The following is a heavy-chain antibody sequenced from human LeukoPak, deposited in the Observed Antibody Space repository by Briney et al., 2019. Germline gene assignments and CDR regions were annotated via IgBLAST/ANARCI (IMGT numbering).Heavy chain of an antibody. CDR3: AKAPPPYCSGGSCFDAFDI. Sequence: PGGSLRLSCAAPGFTFSSFAMSWVRQAPGKGLEWVSSISHSAYSTYYADSVKGRFTISRGNSKNTLYLQMSSLRAEDTAVYYCAKAPPPYCSGGSCFDAFDIWGQGTMVTVSS. V-gene: IGHV3-23*01. CDR2: ISHSAYST. J-gene: IGHJ3*02. CDR1: GFTFSSFA. D-gene: IGHD2-15*01.